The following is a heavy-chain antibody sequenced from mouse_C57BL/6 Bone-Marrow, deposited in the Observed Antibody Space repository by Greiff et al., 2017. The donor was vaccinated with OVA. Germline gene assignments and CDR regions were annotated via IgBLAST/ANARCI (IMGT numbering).Heavy chain of an antibody. D-gene: IGHD1-2*01. J-gene: IGHJ3*01. CDR1: GFNIKDDY. CDR3: TRLSLRGFAY. CDR2: IDPENGDT. Sequence: DVKLVESGAELVRPGASVKLSCTASGFNIKDDYMHWVKQRPEQGLEWIGWIDPENGDTEYASKFQGKATRTADTSSNTAYLQLISLTSEDTAVYYCTRLSLRGFAYWGQGTLVTVSA. V-gene: IGHV14-4*01.